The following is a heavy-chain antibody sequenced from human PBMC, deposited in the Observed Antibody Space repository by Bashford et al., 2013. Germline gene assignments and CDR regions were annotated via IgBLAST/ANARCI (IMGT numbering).Heavy chain of an antibody. D-gene: IGHD2-2*01. Sequence: GSLRLSCAASGFTFSSYAMSWVRQAPGKGLEWVSAISGSGGSTYYADSVKGRFTISRDNSKNTLYLQMNSLRAEDTAVYYCAKGCSSTSCPNGGNTFDIWAGDIGHRLL. J-gene: IGHJ3*02. CDR1: GFTFSSYA. CDR3: AKGCSSTSCPNGGNTFDI. V-gene: IGHV3-23*01. CDR2: ISGSGGST.